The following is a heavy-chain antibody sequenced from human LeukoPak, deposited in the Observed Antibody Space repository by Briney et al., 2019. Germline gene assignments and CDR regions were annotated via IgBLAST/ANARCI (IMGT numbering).Heavy chain of an antibody. D-gene: IGHD2-21*01. CDR3: ARVAVSSSEVIFDY. Sequence: TGGSLRLSCAASGFTFSNYWMHWVRHAPGKGLVWVSRINSDGSTITYADSVKGRFTISRDNAKNTLYLQMNSLRAEDTAVYYCARVAVSSSEVIFDYWGQGSLVTVSS. CDR1: GFTFSNYW. CDR2: INSDGSTI. J-gene: IGHJ4*02. V-gene: IGHV3-74*01.